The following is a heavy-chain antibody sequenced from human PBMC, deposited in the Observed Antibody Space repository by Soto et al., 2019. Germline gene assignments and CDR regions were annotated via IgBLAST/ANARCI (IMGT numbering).Heavy chain of an antibody. CDR3: TRDGSRDSSVRGWFGP. CDR1: GCGYSSYV. Sequence: SLILYGEGSGCGYSSYVMHWVRHAAEKGLVWVSRISSDATRITYTDALRGRFTISRDSAKNSLHLQMNSLRAEDTAVYYCTRDGSRDSSVRGWFGPWGAGILVTVPS. J-gene: IGHJ5*02. D-gene: IGHD6-13*01. CDR2: ISSDATRI. V-gene: IGHV3-74*03.